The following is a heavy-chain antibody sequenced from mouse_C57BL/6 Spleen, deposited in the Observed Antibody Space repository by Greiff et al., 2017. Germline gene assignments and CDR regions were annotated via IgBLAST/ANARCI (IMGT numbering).Heavy chain of an antibody. CDR1: GYTFTSYW. CDR3: ARWGTKDYAMDY. V-gene: IGHV1-64*01. J-gene: IGHJ4*01. CDR2: IHPNSGST. Sequence: VQLQQPGAELVKPGASVKLSCKASGYTFTSYWMHCVKQRPGQGLEWIGMIHPNSGSTNYNEKFKSKATLTVDKSSSTAYMQLSSLTSEDSAVYYCARWGTKDYAMDYWGQGTSVTVSS. D-gene: IGHD1-1*01.